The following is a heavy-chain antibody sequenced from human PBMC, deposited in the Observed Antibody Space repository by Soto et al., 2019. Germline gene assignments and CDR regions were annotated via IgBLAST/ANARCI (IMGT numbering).Heavy chain of an antibody. J-gene: IGHJ6*02. CDR2: IIPIFGTA. CDR3: ARGQLLSSGWYYCGMDV. CDR1: GGTFSSYA. D-gene: IGHD6-19*01. V-gene: IGHV1-69*13. Sequence: GASVKVSCKASGGTFSSYAISWVRQAPGQGLEWMGGIIPIFGTANYAQKFQGRVTITADESTTTAYMELSSLRPEETAVYYCARGQLLSSGWYYCGMDVWGQGTTVTVSS.